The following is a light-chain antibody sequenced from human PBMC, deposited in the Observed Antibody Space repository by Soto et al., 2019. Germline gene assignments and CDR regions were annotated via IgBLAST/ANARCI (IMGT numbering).Light chain of an antibody. CDR3: CLYIGATTYV. CDR1: SGFDGSFSL. CDR2: EGH. J-gene: IGLJ1*01. V-gene: IGLV2-23*01. Sequence: QSVLAQPASVSGSPGKSITISCTGTSGFDGSFSLVSWYQQHPGKEPKVMVSEGHRRPSGVPDRFSGSTSVNSASLTISGLQADDEADYYCCLYIGATTYVFGNWTKLTVL.